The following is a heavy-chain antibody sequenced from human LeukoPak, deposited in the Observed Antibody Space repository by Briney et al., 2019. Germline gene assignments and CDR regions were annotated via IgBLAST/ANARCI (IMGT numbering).Heavy chain of an antibody. V-gene: IGHV3-11*06. CDR3: ARAQYYLDS. CDR1: GFTFSDYY. J-gene: IGHJ4*02. CDR2: ISSSSSNR. Sequence: GGSLRLSCAASGFTFSDYYMSWIRQAPGKGLEWASYISSSSSNRNYADSVKGRFTISRDNAKNSLYLQMNSLRAEDTAVYYCARAQYYLDSWGQGTLVTVSS.